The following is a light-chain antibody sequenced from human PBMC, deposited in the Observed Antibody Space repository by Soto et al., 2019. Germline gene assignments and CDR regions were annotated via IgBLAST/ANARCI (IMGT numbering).Light chain of an antibody. V-gene: IGKV3-15*01. CDR1: QTVNNN. Sequence: EIVMTQSPATLSVSPGESATLSFRASQTVNNNLAWYLQKPGQAPRLLIYGASTRATGFPARFSGSGSGTEFTLTISSLQSEDFAVYYCQQYNKWPITFGQGTRLEI. CDR2: GAS. J-gene: IGKJ5*01. CDR3: QQYNKWPIT.